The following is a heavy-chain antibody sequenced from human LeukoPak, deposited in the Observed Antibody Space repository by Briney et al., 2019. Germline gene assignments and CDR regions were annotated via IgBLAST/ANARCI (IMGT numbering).Heavy chain of an antibody. CDR2: INPSGGST. CDR1: GYTFTSYY. Sequence: GASVKVSCKASGYTFTSYYMHWVRQAPGQGLEWMGIINPSGGSTSYAQKFQGRVTMTRDMSTSTVYMELSSLRSEDTAVYYCARLGGDFWSGYTATYYFDYWGQGTLVTVSS. CDR3: ARLGGDFWSGYTATYYFDY. V-gene: IGHV1-46*01. J-gene: IGHJ4*02. D-gene: IGHD3-3*01.